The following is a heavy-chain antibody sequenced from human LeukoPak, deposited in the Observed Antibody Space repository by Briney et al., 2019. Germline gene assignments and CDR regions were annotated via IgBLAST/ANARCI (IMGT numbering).Heavy chain of an antibody. Sequence: PGGSLRLSCAASGFTFSTYGMHWVRQAPGNGLEWVAFIWYDGSNKYYADSVKGRFTISRDNSKNTLYLQMNSLRAEDTAVYYCAKELRGYSYGLRNNWFDPWGQGTLVTVSS. CDR3: AKELRGYSYGLRNNWFDP. V-gene: IGHV3-30*02. CDR1: GFTFSTYG. D-gene: IGHD5-18*01. CDR2: IWYDGSNK. J-gene: IGHJ5*02.